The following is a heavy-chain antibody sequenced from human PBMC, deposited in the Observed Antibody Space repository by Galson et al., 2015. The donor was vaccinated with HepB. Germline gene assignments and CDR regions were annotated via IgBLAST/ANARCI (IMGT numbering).Heavy chain of an antibody. CDR1: GLTFSSYV. V-gene: IGHV3-23*01. CDR3: AKGASGSYYAAFDS. J-gene: IGHJ5*01. Sequence: SLRLSCAASGLTFSSYVMSWVRQAPGKGLEWVSGISGGGGSTYYADSVKGRFTISRDNPKSTLFLQMNSLRTEDTAVYYCAKGASGSYYAAFDSWGQGTLVTVSS. CDR2: ISGGGGST. D-gene: IGHD1-26*01.